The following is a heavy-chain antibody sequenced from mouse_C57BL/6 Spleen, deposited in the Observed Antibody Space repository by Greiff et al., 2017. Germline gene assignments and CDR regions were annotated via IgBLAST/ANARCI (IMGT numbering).Heavy chain of an antibody. CDR1: GYTFTGYW. D-gene: IGHD3-2*02. CDR3: ARWAQANRY. V-gene: IGHV1-9*01. CDR2: ILPGSGST. J-gene: IGHJ2*01. Sequence: QVQLQQSGAELMKPGASVKLSCKATGYTFTGYWIEWVKQRPGHGLEWIGEILPGSGSTNYNAKFKGKATFTADTSSNTAYMQLSSLTTEDAAIYYCARWAQANRYWGQGTTLTVSS.